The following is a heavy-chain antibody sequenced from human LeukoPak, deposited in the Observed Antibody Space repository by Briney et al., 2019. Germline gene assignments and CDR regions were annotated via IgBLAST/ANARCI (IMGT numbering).Heavy chain of an antibody. D-gene: IGHD2-2*02. J-gene: IGHJ5*02. Sequence: SETLSLTCTVSGGSISSHYWSWIRQPPGKGLKWIGYIYYSGSTNYNPSLKSRATISVDTSKNQFSLKLSSVTAADTAVYYCARVAGGYCSSTSCYIAWFDPWGQGTLVTVSS. CDR3: ARVAGGYCSSTSCYIAWFDP. CDR2: IYYSGST. CDR1: GGSISSHY. V-gene: IGHV4-59*11.